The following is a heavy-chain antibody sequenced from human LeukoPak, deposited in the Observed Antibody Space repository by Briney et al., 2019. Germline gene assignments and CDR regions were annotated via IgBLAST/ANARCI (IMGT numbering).Heavy chain of an antibody. CDR1: GFTFSEYD. D-gene: IGHD1-1*01. J-gene: IGHJ4*02. CDR3: ARVAKERVGGVYYFDY. CDR2: IGTAGET. V-gene: IGHV3-13*01. Sequence: GGSLRLSCAASGFTFSEYDMHWVRQATGKGLEWVSAIGTAGETYYTGSVKGRFTISRENAKNSLYLQMNSLRAGDTAVYYCARVAKERVGGVYYFDYWGQGTLVTVSS.